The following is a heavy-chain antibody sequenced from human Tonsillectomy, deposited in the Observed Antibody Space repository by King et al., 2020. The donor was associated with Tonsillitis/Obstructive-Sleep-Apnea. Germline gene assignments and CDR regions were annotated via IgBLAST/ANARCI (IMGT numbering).Heavy chain of an antibody. J-gene: IGHJ4*02. CDR1: GFIFSTYG. Sequence: VQLVESGGGVAQPGGSLRLSCAASGFIFSTYGMNWVRQAPGKGPEWLSYISSSGSTIYYADSLKGRFTISRDNANNSLSLQMNSLRDEDTAVYYCARAAFPFDYWGQGTLVTVSS. CDR3: ARAAFPFDY. CDR2: ISSSGSTI. V-gene: IGHV3-48*02. D-gene: IGHD2/OR15-2a*01.